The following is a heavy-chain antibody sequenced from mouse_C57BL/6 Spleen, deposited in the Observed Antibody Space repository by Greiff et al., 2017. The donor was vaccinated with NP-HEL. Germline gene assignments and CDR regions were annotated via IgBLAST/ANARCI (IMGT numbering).Heavy chain of an antibody. CDR2: INPSSGYT. CDR3: ARWDDYEGFAY. CDR1: GYTFTSYT. V-gene: IGHV1-4*01. Sequence: QVQLQQSGAELARPGASVKMSCKASGYTFTSYTMHWVKQRPGQGLEWIGYINPSSGYTKYNQKFKDKATLTADKSSSTAYMQLSSLTSEDSAVYYCARWDDYEGFAYWGQGTLVTVSA. J-gene: IGHJ3*01. D-gene: IGHD2-4*01.